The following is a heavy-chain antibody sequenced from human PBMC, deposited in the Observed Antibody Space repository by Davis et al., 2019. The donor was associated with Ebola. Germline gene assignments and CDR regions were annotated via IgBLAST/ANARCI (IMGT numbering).Heavy chain of an antibody. CDR1: GGSISSGGYY. CDR3: ARGKQRWLRSTDY. J-gene: IGHJ4*02. V-gene: IGHV4-31*03. Sequence: MPSETLSLTCTVSGGSISSGGYYWSWIRQHPGKGLEWIGYIYYSGSTYYNPSLKSRVTISVDTSKNQFSLKLSSVTAADTAVYYCARGKQRWLRSTDYWGQGTLVTVSS. CDR2: IYYSGST. D-gene: IGHD5-24*01.